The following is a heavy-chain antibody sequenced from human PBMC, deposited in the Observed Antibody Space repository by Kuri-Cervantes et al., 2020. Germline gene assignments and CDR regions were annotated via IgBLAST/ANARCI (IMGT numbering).Heavy chain of an antibody. CDR1: GFTFSDYY. CDR3: ARDPPGGWTDY. D-gene: IGHD6-19*01. J-gene: IGHJ4*02. CDR2: IKQDGSEK. V-gene: IGHV3-7*01. Sequence: GESLKISCAASGFTFSDYYMSWIRQAPGKGLEWVANIKQDGSEKYYVDSVKGRFTISRDNAKNSLYLQMNSLRAEDTAVYYCARDPPGGWTDYWGQGTLVTVSS.